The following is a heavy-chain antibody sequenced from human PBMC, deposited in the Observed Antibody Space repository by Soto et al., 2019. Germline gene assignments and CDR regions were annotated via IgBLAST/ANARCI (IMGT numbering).Heavy chain of an antibody. Sequence: EVQLVESGGGLVKPGGSLRLSYVASGFTFSRYSINWFRQAPGKGLEWVSSISSGGNTKSYANSVKGRFTISRDNAKNSLYLEMNSLRPEDTAVYYCARVAYWGQGTLVTVSS. CDR1: GFTFSRYS. CDR3: ARVAY. J-gene: IGHJ4*02. CDR2: ISSGGNTK. V-gene: IGHV3-21*06.